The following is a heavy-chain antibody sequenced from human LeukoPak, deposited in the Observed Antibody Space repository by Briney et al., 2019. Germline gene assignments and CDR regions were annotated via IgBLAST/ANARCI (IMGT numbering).Heavy chain of an antibody. J-gene: IGHJ4*02. CDR1: VDSISSYF. V-gene: IGHV4-59*01. CDR2: FYYDGRT. D-gene: IGHD2-15*01. CDR3: SRAIVNGYFDH. Sequence: SETLSLTCPVFVDSISSYFWSWIRQPPGKGLEWIGYFYYDGRTNYNPSLKRRVTISVDTSKNHFSLKLSSVTAADTAVYYCSRAIVNGYFDHWGRGTLVTVSS.